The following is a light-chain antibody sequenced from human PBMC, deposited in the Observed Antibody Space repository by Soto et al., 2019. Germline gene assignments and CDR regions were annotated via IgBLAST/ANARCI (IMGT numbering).Light chain of an antibody. CDR1: QSFSSSY. CDR2: GAS. Sequence: IVMTQAPATLSASPGEIATLSCRASQSFSSSYLAWYQQKPGQAPGLLLYGASSRATGIPDRFSGSGSGTDFTLTISRLEPDDFAVYYCQQYGSSRRWTFGPGTKVDIK. J-gene: IGKJ1*01. V-gene: IGKV3-20*01. CDR3: QQYGSSRRWT.